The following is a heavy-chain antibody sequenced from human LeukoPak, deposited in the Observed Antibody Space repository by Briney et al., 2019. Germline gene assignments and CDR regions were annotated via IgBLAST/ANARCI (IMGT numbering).Heavy chain of an antibody. V-gene: IGHV4-59*12. J-gene: IGHJ6*03. Sequence: SETLSLTCTVSGGSITNYYWSWIRQPPGKGLEWIGYVYYSGSTNYNPSLKSRVTMSVDTSKNQLSLKLSSVTAADTAVYYCAREREYCGGDCYSDYYYYMDVWGKGTTVTISS. CDR2: VYYSGST. CDR1: GGSITNYY. CDR3: AREREYCGGDCYSDYYYYMDV. D-gene: IGHD2-21*02.